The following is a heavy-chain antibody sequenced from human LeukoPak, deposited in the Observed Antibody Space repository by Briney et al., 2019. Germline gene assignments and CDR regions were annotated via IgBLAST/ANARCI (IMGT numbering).Heavy chain of an antibody. CDR2: LFSCGNT. CDR1: GLTVSSND. CDR3: ASLLRGTFDV. J-gene: IGHJ3*01. V-gene: IGHV3-53*01. Sequence: GGSLRLSCAASGLTVSSNDMRWVRQAPGKGLEWVSVLFSCGNTFYADSLKGRVTISRDNSKNTVYFEMNSLTAEDTAVYYCASLLRGTFDVWGRGTMVTVSS.